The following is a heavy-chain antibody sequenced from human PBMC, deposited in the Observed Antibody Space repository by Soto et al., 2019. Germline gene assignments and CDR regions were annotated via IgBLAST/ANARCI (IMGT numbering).Heavy chain of an antibody. V-gene: IGHV3-74*01. Sequence: EVQLVESGGGLVQPGGSLRLSCAASGFTFSSYWIHWDRQAPGQGLVWVSRVKGDGITTNYANSVKGRGTISRDNAKNTVYLQVNSLRAEDTAVYYCARVAFGAYYFDYWGQGTLVTVSS. J-gene: IGHJ4*02. CDR1: GFTFSSYW. CDR3: ARVAFGAYYFDY. CDR2: VKGDGITT. D-gene: IGHD3-3*01.